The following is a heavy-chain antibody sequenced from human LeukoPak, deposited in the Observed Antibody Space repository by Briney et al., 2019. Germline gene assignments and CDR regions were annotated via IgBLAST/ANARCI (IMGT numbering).Heavy chain of an antibody. CDR3: ARVPFSTGENWFDP. CDR2: IKGDGSEE. J-gene: IGHJ5*02. Sequence: TGGSLRLSCGASGFIFSNYWMTWVRQAPGKGLEWVANIKGDGSEEYYVDSVKGRFTISRDNAKISLYLQMNSLRVEDTAVYYCARVPFSTGENWFDPWGQGTLVTVSS. CDR1: GFIFSNYW. V-gene: IGHV3-7*01.